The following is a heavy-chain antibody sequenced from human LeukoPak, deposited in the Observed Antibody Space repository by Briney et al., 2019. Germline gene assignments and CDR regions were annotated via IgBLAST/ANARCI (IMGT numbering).Heavy chain of an antibody. D-gene: IGHD3-9*01. Sequence: GGSLRLSCTASGFTFSSYAMSWVRQAPGKGLEWVSAISGSGGSTYCADSVKGRFTISRDNSKNTLYLQMNSLRAEDTAVYYCARRYDYGDYWGQGTLVTVSS. CDR3: ARRYDYGDY. V-gene: IGHV3-23*01. CDR1: GFTFSSYA. CDR2: ISGSGGST. J-gene: IGHJ4*02.